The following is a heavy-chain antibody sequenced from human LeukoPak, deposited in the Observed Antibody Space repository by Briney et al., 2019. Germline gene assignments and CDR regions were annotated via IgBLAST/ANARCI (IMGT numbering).Heavy chain of an antibody. D-gene: IGHD3-3*01. CDR3: ARSTYYDFWSGYLEYYFDY. V-gene: IGHV1-69*05. Sequence: SVKVSCKASGGTFSSYAISWVRQAPGQGLEWMGGIIPIFGTANYAQKFQGRVTITTDESTSTAYMELSSLRSEDPAVYYCARSTYYDFWSGYLEYYFDYRGQGTPVTVSS. CDR1: GGTFSSYA. J-gene: IGHJ4*02. CDR2: IIPIFGTA.